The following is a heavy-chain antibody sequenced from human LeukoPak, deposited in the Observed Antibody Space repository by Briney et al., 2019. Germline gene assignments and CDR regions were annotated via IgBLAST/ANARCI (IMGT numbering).Heavy chain of an antibody. CDR3: ARLGYCSSAGSCYSVVS. D-gene: IGHD2-15*01. CDR1: AYSISSGYY. J-gene: IGHJ5*02. V-gene: IGHV4-38-2*02. Sequence: PSETLSLTCTVPAYSISSGYYWGWIRQPPGTGLEWIGSIYHSGSTYYNPSHKSRVTISVDTSKNQFSLKLSSVTAADTAVYYCARLGYCSSAGSCYSVVSWGQGTLVTVSS. CDR2: IYHSGST.